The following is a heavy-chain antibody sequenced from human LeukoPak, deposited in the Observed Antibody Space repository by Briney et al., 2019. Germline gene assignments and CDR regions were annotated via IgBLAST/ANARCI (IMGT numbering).Heavy chain of an antibody. Sequence: GASVKVSCKASGHTFTGYHMHWVRQAPGQGLEWMGWINPNSGGTNYAQKFQGRVTMTRDTSISTAYMELSRLRSEDTAVYYCARDRPSSLTIFGVVIIKRNWFDPWGQGTLVTVSS. J-gene: IGHJ5*02. CDR1: GHTFTGYH. CDR3: ARDRPSSLTIFGVVIIKRNWFDP. V-gene: IGHV1-2*02. D-gene: IGHD3-3*01. CDR2: INPNSGGT.